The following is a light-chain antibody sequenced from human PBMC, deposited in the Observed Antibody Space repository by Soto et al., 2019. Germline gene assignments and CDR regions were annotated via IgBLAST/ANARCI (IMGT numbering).Light chain of an antibody. Sequence: QSVRTQPPSVSVASGQRVTISFNGTSSNIGAGQDVHWYRQLPEAAPKCLISDSNNRASGVPDRFSVSKSGASASLAITGLRAEDEGDCVCQSYGTSLSGLYVFRTGTKVIVL. CDR3: QSYGTSLSGLYV. CDR1: SSNIGAGQD. CDR2: DSN. J-gene: IGLJ1*01. V-gene: IGLV1-40*01.